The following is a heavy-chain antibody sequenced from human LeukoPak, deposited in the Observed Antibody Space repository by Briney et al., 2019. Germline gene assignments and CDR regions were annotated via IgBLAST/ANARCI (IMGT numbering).Heavy chain of an antibody. J-gene: IGHJ5*02. CDR2: IIPIFGTA. D-gene: IGHD6-19*01. CDR3: ARGSSGWYWFDP. CDR1: SFIFNNYG. V-gene: IGHV1-69*06. Sequence: ASVKVSCKASSFIFNNYGISWVRQAPGQGLEWMGGIIPIFGTANYAQKFQGRVTITADKSTSTAYMELSSLRSEDTAVYYCARGSSGWYWFDPWGQGTLVTVSS.